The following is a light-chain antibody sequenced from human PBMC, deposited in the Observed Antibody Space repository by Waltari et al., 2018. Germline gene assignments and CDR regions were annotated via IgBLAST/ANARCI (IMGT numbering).Light chain of an antibody. CDR1: SSDIESYKL. Sequence: QSALTQPASVSGSPGQSITISCTGTSSDIESYKLVSWYQQHPGEAPKVIIYDDTKRPSGVSGRFSASKSGNTASLTISGLQAEGEADYHCCSYVDSRTFVFGGGTRLTVL. J-gene: IGLJ2*01. CDR2: DDT. V-gene: IGLV2-23*02. CDR3: CSYVDSRTFV.